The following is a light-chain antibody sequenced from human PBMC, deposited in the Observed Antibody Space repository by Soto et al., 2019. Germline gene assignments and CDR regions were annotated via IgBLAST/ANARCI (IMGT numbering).Light chain of an antibody. V-gene: IGLV2-14*01. CDR1: SSDVGAYDY. Sequence: QSALTQPASVSASPGQSIAIPCSGTSSDVGAYDYVSWYQHHPGKAPKLIIYEVTYRPSGVSNRFSASKSGNTASLTISGLQAEDEADYYCSSYTRSSTYVFGTGTKLTVL. CDR2: EVT. CDR3: SSYTRSSTYV. J-gene: IGLJ1*01.